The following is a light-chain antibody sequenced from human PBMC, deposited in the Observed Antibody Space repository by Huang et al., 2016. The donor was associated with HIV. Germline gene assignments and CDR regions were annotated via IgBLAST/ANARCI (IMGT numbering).Light chain of an antibody. CDR2: GAS. CDR1: QSVSSN. V-gene: IGKV3-15*01. CDR3: QQYNTWPYT. J-gene: IGKJ2*01. Sequence: EIVMTQSPATLSVSPGERATLSCRASQSVSSNLAWYQQKPVQAPRLLIYGASTRATGIPARFSGSGSGTEFTLTISSLQSEDFAVYYCQQYNTWPYTFGQGTKLEI.